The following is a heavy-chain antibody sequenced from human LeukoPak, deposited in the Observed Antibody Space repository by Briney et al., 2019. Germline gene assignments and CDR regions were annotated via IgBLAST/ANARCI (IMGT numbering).Heavy chain of an antibody. D-gene: IGHD4-23*01. CDR2: IIPIFGTA. CDR3: ARGYGGNHGGSDY. CDR1: GYTFTSYY. J-gene: IGHJ4*02. Sequence: SVKVSCKASGYTFTSYYMHWVRQAPGQGLEWMGGIIPIFGTANYAQKFQGRVTITADKSTSTACMELSSLRSEDTAVYYCARGYGGNHGGSDYWGQGTLVTVSS. V-gene: IGHV1-69*06.